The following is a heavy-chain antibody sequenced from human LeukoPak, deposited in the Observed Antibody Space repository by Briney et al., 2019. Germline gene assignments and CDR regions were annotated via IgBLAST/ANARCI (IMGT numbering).Heavy chain of an antibody. D-gene: IGHD6-13*01. Sequence: QPGGSLRLSCAASGFTFSSYSMNWVRQAPGKGLEWVSYISSSSSTIYYADSVKGRFTISRDNAKNSLYLQMNSLRAEDTAVYYCARAGTGFDPWGQGTLVTVSS. J-gene: IGHJ5*02. V-gene: IGHV3-48*01. CDR3: ARAGTGFDP. CDR2: ISSSSSTI. CDR1: GFTFSSYS.